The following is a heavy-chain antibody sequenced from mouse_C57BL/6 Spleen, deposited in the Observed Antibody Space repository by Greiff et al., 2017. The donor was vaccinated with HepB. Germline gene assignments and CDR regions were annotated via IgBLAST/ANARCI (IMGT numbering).Heavy chain of an antibody. V-gene: IGHV1-62-2*01. CDR1: GYTFTEYT. CDR3: ARHEGGYYDYETWFAY. Sequence: VQLQQPGAELVKPGASVKLSCKASGYTFTEYTIHWVKQRSGQGLEWIGWFYPGSGSIKYNEKFKDKATLTADKSSSTAYMELSRLTSEDSAVYFCARHEGGYYDYETWFAYWGQGTLVTVSA. D-gene: IGHD2-4*01. J-gene: IGHJ3*01. CDR2: FYPGSGSI.